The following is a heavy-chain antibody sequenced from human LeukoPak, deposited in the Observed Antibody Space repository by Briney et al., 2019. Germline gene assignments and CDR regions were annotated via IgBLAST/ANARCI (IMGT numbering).Heavy chain of an antibody. CDR3: ARLGSSSWYYVEY. V-gene: IGHV4-59*01. Sequence: SETLSLTCTVSGGSISSYYWSWIRQPPGKGLEWIGYIYYSGSTNYNPSLKSRVTISVDTSKNQFSLKLSSVTAADTAVYYCARLGSSSWYYVEYWGQGTLVTVSS. CDR2: IYYSGST. D-gene: IGHD6-13*01. CDR1: GGSISSYY. J-gene: IGHJ4*02.